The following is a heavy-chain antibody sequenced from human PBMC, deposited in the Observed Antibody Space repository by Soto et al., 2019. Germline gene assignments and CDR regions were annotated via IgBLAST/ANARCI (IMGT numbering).Heavy chain of an antibody. CDR1: GGSISSGDYY. D-gene: IGHD5-12*01. V-gene: IGHV4-30-4*01. CDR3: ARDREMATIPYYYYYYGMDV. Sequence: KPSETLSLTCTVSGGSISSGDYYWSWIRQPPGKGLEWIGYIYYSGSTYYNPSLKSRVTISVDTSKNQFSLKLSSVTAADTAVYNCARDREMATIPYYYYYYGMDVWGQGTTVTVSS. CDR2: IYYSGST. J-gene: IGHJ6*02.